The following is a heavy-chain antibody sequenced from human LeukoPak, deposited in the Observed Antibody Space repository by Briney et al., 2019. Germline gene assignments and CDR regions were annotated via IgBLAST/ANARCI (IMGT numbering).Heavy chain of an antibody. D-gene: IGHD4-17*01. CDR3: ARGMYGDYFFDY. CDR2: IYYSGST. CDR1: GGSISSSSYY. J-gene: IGHJ4*02. V-gene: IGHV4-39*01. Sequence: SETLSLTCTVSGGSISSSSYYWGWIRQPPGKALEWIGSIYYSGSTYYNPSLKSRVTISVDTSKNQFSLKLSSVTAADTAVYYCARGMYGDYFFDYWGQGTLVTVSS.